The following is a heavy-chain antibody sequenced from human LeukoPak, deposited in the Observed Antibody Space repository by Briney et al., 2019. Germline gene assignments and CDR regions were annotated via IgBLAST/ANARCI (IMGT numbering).Heavy chain of an antibody. Sequence: GGSLRLSCATFDFPFSGYGMHWVRQAPGKGLVWVSRINSDGSSTSYADSVKGRFTISRDNAKNTLYLQMNSLRAEDTAVYYCARESPAYYYDSSGYNDYWGQGTLVTVSS. CDR1: DFPFSGYG. J-gene: IGHJ4*02. V-gene: IGHV3-74*01. D-gene: IGHD3-22*01. CDR2: INSDGSST. CDR3: ARESPAYYYDSSGYNDY.